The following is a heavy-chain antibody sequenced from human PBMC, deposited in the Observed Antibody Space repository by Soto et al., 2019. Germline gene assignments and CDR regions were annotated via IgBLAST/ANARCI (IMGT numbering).Heavy chain of an antibody. CDR3: ARDRDGYSSGWYYFDY. D-gene: IGHD6-19*01. J-gene: IGHJ4*02. V-gene: IGHV3-7*01. CDR2: IKQDGSEK. CDR1: GFTFSSYW. Sequence: GGSLRLSCAASGFTFSSYWMSWVRQAPGKGLEWVANIKQDGSEKYYVDSVNGRFTISRDNAKNSLYLQMNSLRAEDTAVYYCARDRDGYSSGWYYFDYWGQGTLVTVSS.